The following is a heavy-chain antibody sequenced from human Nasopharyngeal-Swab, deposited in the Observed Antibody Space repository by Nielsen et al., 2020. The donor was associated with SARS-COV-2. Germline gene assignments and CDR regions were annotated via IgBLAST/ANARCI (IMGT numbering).Heavy chain of an antibody. V-gene: IGHV4-59*01. CDR1: GGFINSYY. J-gene: IGHJ4*02. CDR3: ARDTRRGGVDY. Sequence: SETLSLTCTVSGGFINSYYWSWIRQPPRRGLEWIGYIYYGGSTNYNPSLKSRVTISLDTSKNQFSLKLSSVTAADSAVYYCARDTRRGGVDYWGQGTLVTVSS. D-gene: IGHD2-15*01. CDR2: IYYGGST.